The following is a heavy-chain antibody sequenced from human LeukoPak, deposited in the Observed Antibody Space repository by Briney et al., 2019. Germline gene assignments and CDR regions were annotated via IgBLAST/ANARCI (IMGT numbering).Heavy chain of an antibody. V-gene: IGHV6-1*01. Sequence: SQTLSLTCAISGDSVSSNSAAWNWIRQSPSRGLEWLGRTYYRSKWYNDYAVSVKSRITINPDTSKNQFSLQLNSVTAADTAVYYCASGSWFGELFEDYWGQGTLVTVSS. J-gene: IGHJ4*02. CDR2: TYYRSKWYN. D-gene: IGHD3-10*01. CDR1: GDSVSSNSAA. CDR3: ASGSWFGELFEDY.